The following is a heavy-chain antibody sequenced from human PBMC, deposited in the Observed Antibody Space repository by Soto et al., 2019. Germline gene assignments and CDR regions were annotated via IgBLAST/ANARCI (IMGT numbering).Heavy chain of an antibody. CDR3: AKDLCCTVVTQTYYYYAMDV. CDR1: GFTFSSYG. Sequence: QVQLVESGGGVVQPGRSLRLSCAASGFTFSSYGMHWVRQAPGKGLEWVAVISYDGSNKYDADSVKGRFTISRDNSKNTLYLQMNSLRAEDTAVYYCAKDLCCTVVTQTYYYYAMDVWGQGTTVTVSS. V-gene: IGHV3-30*18. J-gene: IGHJ6*02. D-gene: IGHD2-21*02. CDR2: ISYDGSNK.